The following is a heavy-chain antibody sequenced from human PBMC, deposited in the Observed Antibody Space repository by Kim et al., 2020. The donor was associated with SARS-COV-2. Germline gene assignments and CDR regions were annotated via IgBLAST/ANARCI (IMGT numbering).Heavy chain of an antibody. D-gene: IGHD2-15*01. Sequence: ASVKVSCKASGYTFTSHGISWVRQAPGQGLEWMGWISAYNGNTNYAQKLQGRVTMTTDTSTSTAYMELRSLRSDDTAVYYCARDGGGGRPNYYYCGMDVWGQGTTCTVSS. J-gene: IGHJ6*02. CDR3: ARDGGGGRPNYYYCGMDV. V-gene: IGHV1-18*04. CDR1: GYTFTSHG. CDR2: ISAYNGNT.